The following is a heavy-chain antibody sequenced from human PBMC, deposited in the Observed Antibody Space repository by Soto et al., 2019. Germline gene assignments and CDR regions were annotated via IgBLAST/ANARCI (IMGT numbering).Heavy chain of an antibody. CDR3: ARQDCSSTSCYFFDY. D-gene: IGHD2-2*01. CDR1: GYSFTSYW. CDR2: IYPGDSDT. Sequence: GESLKISCKGSGYSFTSYWIGWVRQMPGKGLEWMGIIYPGDSDTRYSPSFQGQVTISADKSISTAYLQWSSLKASDTAMYYCARQDCSSTSCYFFDYWGQGTLVTVSS. J-gene: IGHJ4*02. V-gene: IGHV5-51*01.